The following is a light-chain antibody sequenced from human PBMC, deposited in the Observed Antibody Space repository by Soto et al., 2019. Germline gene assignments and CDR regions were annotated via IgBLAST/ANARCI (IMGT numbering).Light chain of an antibody. CDR2: GAS. CDR1: QSVSSSY. J-gene: IGKJ2*02. CDR3: QQYGSSLCT. V-gene: IGKV3-20*01. Sequence: EIVLTQSPGTLSLSPGERATLSCRASQSVSSSYLAWYQQKPGQAPRLLIYGASSRATGIADRFSGSGYGTDFTLTISRLEPEDFAVYYCQQYGSSLCTFGQGTKLEIK.